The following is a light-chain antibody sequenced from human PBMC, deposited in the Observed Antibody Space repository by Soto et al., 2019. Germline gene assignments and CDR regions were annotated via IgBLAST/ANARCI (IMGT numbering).Light chain of an antibody. J-gene: IGKJ1*01. CDR1: QDIRNY. CDR3: QQYDTFPRT. CDR2: DAS. Sequence: AIQVTQSPTSLSASVGDRVTIPCRSRQDIRNYLGWYQQKPGKAPKFLIYDASTLETGVPSRFSGSGSGTEFTLTISSLQPDDFATFYCQQYDTFPRTFGQGTKVDIK. V-gene: IGKV1-13*02.